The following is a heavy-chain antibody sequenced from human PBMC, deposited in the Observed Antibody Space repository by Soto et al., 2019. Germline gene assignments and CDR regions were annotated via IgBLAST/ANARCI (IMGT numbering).Heavy chain of an antibody. CDR1: GFTFSSYA. Sequence: GGSLRLSCAASGFTFSSYAMSWVRQAPGKGLEWVSAISGSGGSTYYADSVKGRFTISRDNSKNTLYLQMNSLRAEDTAVYYCAKGWTLSNYDSSGYTENYFDYWGQGTLVTVSS. CDR2: ISGSGGST. V-gene: IGHV3-23*01. CDR3: AKGWTLSNYDSSGYTENYFDY. D-gene: IGHD3-22*01. J-gene: IGHJ4*02.